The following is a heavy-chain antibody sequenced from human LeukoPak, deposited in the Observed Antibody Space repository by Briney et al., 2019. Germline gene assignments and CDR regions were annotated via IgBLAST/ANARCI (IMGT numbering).Heavy chain of an antibody. D-gene: IGHD2-2*01. CDR1: GYTFTSYY. Sequence: GASVKVSCKASGYTFTSYYMHWVRQAPGQGLEWMGIINPSGGSTSYAQRFQGRVTMTRDMSTSTVYMELSSLRSEDTAVYYCARDPSRSYYFDYWDQGTLVTVSS. CDR3: ARDPSRSYYFDY. J-gene: IGHJ4*02. V-gene: IGHV1-46*01. CDR2: INPSGGST.